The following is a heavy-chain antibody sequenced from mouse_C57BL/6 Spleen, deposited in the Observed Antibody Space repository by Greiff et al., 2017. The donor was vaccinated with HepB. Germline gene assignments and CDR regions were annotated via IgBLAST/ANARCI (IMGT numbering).Heavy chain of an antibody. CDR3: ARRHYDDVDY. J-gene: IGHJ2*01. CDR1: GFTIKAYY. CDR2: IDPEDGDT. D-gene: IGHD2-4*01. V-gene: IGHV14-2*01. Sequence: DVQLQESGAELVKPGASVKLSCTASGFTIKAYYMPWVQQRTEQSLEWIGRIDPEDGDTKYAPKFQGKSTIAADKAYNTAYLQLSSLTSEDTAVYYCARRHYDDVDYWGQGTTLTVSS.